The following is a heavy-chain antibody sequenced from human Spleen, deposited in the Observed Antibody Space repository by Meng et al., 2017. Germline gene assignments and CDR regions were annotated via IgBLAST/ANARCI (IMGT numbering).Heavy chain of an antibody. CDR2: ISWNSGSI. V-gene: IGHV3-9*01. CDR1: GFTFDDYA. J-gene: IGHJ6*02. CDR3: AKDLRGRYYYYGMDV. D-gene: IGHD4-17*01. Sequence: GGSLRLSCAASGFTFDDYAMHWVRQAPGKGLEWVSGISWNSGSIGYADSVKGRFTISRDNAKNSLYLQMNSLRAEDTALYYCAKDLRGRYYYYGMDVWGQGTTVTVSS.